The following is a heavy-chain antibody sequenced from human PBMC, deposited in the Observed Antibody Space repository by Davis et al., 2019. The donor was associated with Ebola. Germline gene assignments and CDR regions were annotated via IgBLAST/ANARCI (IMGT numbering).Heavy chain of an antibody. J-gene: IGHJ5*01. CDR2: IYYSGSS. CDR1: GGSVSSNSYY. V-gene: IGHV4-61*03. CDR3: ARYCSSNTCNLFDF. D-gene: IGHD2-2*01. Sequence: PSETLSLTCTVSGGSVSSNSYYWSWIRQPPGKGLEWIGLIYYSGSSNYNPSLKSRVTLSIDTSKNHFSLRLSSVTAADTAVYYCARYCSSNTCNLFDFWGQGSLVTVSS.